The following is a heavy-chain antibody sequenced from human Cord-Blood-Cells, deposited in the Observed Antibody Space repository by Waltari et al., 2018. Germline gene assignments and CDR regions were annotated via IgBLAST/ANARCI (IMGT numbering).Heavy chain of an antibody. CDR2: IYPGDSDT. D-gene: IGHD7-27*01. J-gene: IGHJ4*02. Sequence: EVPLVQSGAEVNKHGECLKNYCKGSGYSFPSYWTARVRQMPGKGLEWMGIIYPGDSDTRYSPSFQGQVTISADKSISTAYLQWSSLKASDTAMYYCARLPYWGFFDYWGQGTLVTVSS. V-gene: IGHV5-51*01. CDR3: ARLPYWGFFDY. CDR1: GYSFPSYW.